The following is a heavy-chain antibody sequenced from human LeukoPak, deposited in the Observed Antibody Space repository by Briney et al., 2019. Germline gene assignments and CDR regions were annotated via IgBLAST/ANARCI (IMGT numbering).Heavy chain of an antibody. CDR3: ATTRTQWFGELSLTPNGMDV. V-gene: IGHV1-24*01. CDR2: FDPEDGET. Sequence: ASVKVSCTVSGYTLTELSMHWVRQAPGKGLEWMGGFDPEDGETIYAQKFQGRVTMTEDTSTDTAYMELSSLRSEDTAVYYCATTRTQWFGELSLTPNGMDVWGQGTTVTVSS. J-gene: IGHJ6*02. CDR1: GYTLTELS. D-gene: IGHD3-10*01.